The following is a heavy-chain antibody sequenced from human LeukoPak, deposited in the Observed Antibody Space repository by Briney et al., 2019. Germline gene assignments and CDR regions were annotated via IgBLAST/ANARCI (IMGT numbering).Heavy chain of an antibody. CDR2: INPSGSST. Sequence: ASVKVSCKASGYTFASYYMHWVRQAPGQGLEWMGIINPSGSSTTYAQKFQGRVTMTGDMSTSTVYMELSSLRSEDTAVYYCARDHCTNAVCYSFDYWGQGTPVTVSS. V-gene: IGHV1-46*01. D-gene: IGHD2-8*01. CDR3: ARDHCTNAVCYSFDY. J-gene: IGHJ4*02. CDR1: GYTFASYY.